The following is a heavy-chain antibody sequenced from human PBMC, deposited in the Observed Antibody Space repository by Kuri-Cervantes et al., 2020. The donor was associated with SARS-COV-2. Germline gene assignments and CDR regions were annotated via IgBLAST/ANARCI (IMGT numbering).Heavy chain of an antibody. CDR3: AGSANFDY. CDR1: GFTFSSYS. V-gene: IGHV3-48*01. CDR2: ISSSSSTI. Sequence: GESLKISCAASGFTFSSYSMNWVRQAPRKGLEWVSYISSSSSTIYYADSVKGRFTISRDNAKNSLYLQMNSLRAEDTAVYYCAGSANFDYWGQGTLVTVSS. D-gene: IGHD5-18*01. J-gene: IGHJ4*02.